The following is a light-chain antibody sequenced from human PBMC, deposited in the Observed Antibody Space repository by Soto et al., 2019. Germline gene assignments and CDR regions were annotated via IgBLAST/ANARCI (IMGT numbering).Light chain of an antibody. J-gene: IGKJ2*01. CDR1: QSVDNRY. CDR3: QQYSSLPHT. V-gene: IGKV3-20*01. CDR2: GIS. Sequence: ESVLTQSPGTMSLSPGERATLSCRASQSVDNRYFAWYQQKPGQAPRLLIYGISSRATGIPDRFSGSGSGTDFTLTISRLEPEDFVVYYCQQYSSLPHTFGQGTKLDVK.